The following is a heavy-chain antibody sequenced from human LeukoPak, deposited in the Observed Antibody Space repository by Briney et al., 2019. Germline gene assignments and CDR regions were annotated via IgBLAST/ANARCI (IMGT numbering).Heavy chain of an antibody. CDR2: IYYSGST. D-gene: IGHD3-3*01. CDR3: ARHVLSGYLNYWYFDL. V-gene: IGHV4-39*01. CDR1: GGSISSSSYY. Sequence: PSETLSLTCTVSGGSISSSSYYWGWIRQPPGKGVEWIGSIYYSGSTYYNPSLKSRVTISVDTSKNQFSLKLSSVTAADTAVYYCARHVLSGYLNYWYFDLWGRGTLVTVSS. J-gene: IGHJ2*01.